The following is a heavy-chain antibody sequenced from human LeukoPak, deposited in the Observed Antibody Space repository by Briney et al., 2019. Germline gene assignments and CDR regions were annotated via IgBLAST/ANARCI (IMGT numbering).Heavy chain of an antibody. CDR3: ARGPRTLHRFDY. CDR1: GGTFSSYA. J-gene: IGHJ4*02. Sequence: GSSAKVSCKASGGTFSSYAISWVRQALGQGLEWMGGIIPIFGTANYAQKFQGRVTITADESTSTAYMELSSLRSEDTAVYYCARGPRTLHRFDYWGQGTLVTVSS. CDR2: IIPIFGTA. V-gene: IGHV1-69*01.